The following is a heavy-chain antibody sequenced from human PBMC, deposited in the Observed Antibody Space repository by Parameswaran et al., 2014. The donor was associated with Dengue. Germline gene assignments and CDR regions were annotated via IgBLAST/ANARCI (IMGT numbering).Heavy chain of an antibody. D-gene: IGHD3-22*01. CDR3: AVNYYDSSGLSTGIY. Sequence: SWVRQAPGQGLEWMGGIIPIFGTANYAQKFQGRVTITADESTSTAYMELSSLRSEDTAVYYCAVNYYDSSGLSTGIYWGQGTLVTVSS. J-gene: IGHJ4*02. CDR2: IIPIFGTA. V-gene: IGHV1-69*01.